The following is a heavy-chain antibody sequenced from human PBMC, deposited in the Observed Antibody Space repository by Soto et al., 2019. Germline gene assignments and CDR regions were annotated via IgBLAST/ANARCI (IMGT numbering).Heavy chain of an antibody. J-gene: IGHJ6*02. D-gene: IGHD3-10*01. CDR3: ARGAVTGMDL. CDR1: GYTFTSYD. CDR2: MNPNSAKT. V-gene: IGHV1-8*01. Sequence: QVQLVQSGAEVKKPGASVKVSCKASGYTFTSYDINWVRQATGQGLEWMGWMNPNSAKTGYAQKFQGRVAMTRNTPPTTADRGLKSLRSEDTAVYYCARGAVTGMDLWGQATTVSVPS.